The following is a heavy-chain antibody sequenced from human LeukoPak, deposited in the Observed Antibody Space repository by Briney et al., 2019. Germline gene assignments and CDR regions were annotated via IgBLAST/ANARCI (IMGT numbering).Heavy chain of an antibody. CDR3: ARAGSRYYDSSGYT. CDR2: IYTSGST. Sequence: PSETLSLTCTVSGGSISSYYWSWIRQPAGKGLEWIGLIYTSGSTNYNPSLKSRVTMSVNTSKNQFSLKLSSVTAADTAVYYCARAGSRYYDSSGYTLGQGTLVTVSS. D-gene: IGHD3-22*01. J-gene: IGHJ5*02. CDR1: GGSISSYY. V-gene: IGHV4-4*07.